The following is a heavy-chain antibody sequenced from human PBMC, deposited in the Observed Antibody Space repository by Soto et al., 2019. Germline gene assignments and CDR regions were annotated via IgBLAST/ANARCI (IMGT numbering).Heavy chain of an antibody. V-gene: IGHV1-3*05. CDR3: ARAVAVAADFDY. Sequence: QVQLVQSGAEEKKPGASVKVSCKASGYTFTGYAMHWVRQAPGQRLEWMGWINAGNGNTKYSQKFQGRVTITRDTSASTAYMELSSLRSEATAVYYCARAVAVAADFDYWGQGTLVTVS. D-gene: IGHD6-19*01. CDR2: INAGNGNT. J-gene: IGHJ4*02. CDR1: GYTFTGYA.